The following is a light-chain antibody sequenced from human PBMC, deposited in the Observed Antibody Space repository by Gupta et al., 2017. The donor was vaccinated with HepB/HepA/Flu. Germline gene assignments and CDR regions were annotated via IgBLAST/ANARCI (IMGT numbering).Light chain of an antibody. Sequence: DTQMTQSPSSVSASVGDRVTITCRASQDISSWLAWYQQKPGKAPKLLLYAASRLQSGVPSRFSGSGSGTFFTLTIISRQPEDFATYHCQQANTFPLTFGQGTKVDMK. CDR2: AAS. J-gene: IGKJ1*01. V-gene: IGKV1-12*01. CDR1: QDISSW. CDR3: QQANTFPLT.